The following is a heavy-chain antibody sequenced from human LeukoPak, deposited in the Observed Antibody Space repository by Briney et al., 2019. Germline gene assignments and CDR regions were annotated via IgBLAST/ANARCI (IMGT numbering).Heavy chain of an antibody. V-gene: IGHV4-39*01. CDR3: ARIQLLLWFGESDY. CDR1: GGSISSSSYY. CDR2: IYYSGST. J-gene: IGHJ4*02. D-gene: IGHD3-10*01. Sequence: SETLSLTCTVSGGSISSSSYYWGWIRQPPGKGLEWIGSIYYSGSTYYNPSLKSRVTISVDTSKNQFSLQLSSVTAADTAVYYSARIQLLLWFGESDYWGQGTLVTVSS.